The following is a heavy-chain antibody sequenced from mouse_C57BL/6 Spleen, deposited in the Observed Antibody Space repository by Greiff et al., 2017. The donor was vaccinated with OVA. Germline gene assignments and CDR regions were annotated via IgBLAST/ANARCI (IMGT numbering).Heavy chain of an antibody. CDR2: IWSDGST. D-gene: IGHD2-1*01. CDR1: GFSFTSYG. Sequence: QVQLKESGPGLVAPSQSLSITCTVSGFSFTSYGVHWVRQPPGKGLEWLVVIWSDGSTTYNSALNSRLSISKDNSTSQVFLKMNSHQTDDTAMYYCARHERIYYGNYDLYAMDYWGQGTSVTVSA. J-gene: IGHJ4*01. V-gene: IGHV2-6-1*01. CDR3: ARHERIYYGNYDLYAMDY.